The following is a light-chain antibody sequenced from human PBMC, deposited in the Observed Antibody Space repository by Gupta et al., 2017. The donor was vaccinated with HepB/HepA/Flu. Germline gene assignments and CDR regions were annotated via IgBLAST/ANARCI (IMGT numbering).Light chain of an antibody. CDR1: TLSRQY. Sequence: SDELTQPPSVSVSPGQTARTTCSGDTLSRQYTYWYQQRPGQAPILIIFQDKERPPGIPEQFSASSSGTTASLTISDVQSEDAADYFCQSLDASGRVFGGGTKLTVL. CDR2: QDK. J-gene: IGLJ3*02. V-gene: IGLV3-25*03. CDR3: QSLDASGRV.